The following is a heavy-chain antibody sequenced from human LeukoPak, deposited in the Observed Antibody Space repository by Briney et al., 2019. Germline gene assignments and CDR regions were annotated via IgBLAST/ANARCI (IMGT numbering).Heavy chain of an antibody. D-gene: IGHD5-18*01. V-gene: IGHV3-53*01. Sequence: GGSLRLSCAASGFTVSSNYMSWVRQAPGKGLEWVSVIYSGGSTYYADPVKGRFTISRDNSKNTLYLQMNSLRAEDTAVYYCARNSGYSYGPHDYWGQGTLVTVSS. CDR2: IYSGGST. J-gene: IGHJ4*02. CDR1: GFTVSSNY. CDR3: ARNSGYSYGPHDY.